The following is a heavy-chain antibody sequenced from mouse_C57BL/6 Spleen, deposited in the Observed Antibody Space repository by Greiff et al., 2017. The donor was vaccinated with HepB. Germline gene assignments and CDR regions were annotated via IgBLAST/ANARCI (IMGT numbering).Heavy chain of an antibody. CDR1: GFNIKDYY. Sequence: EVQGVESGAELVKPGASVKLSCTASGFNIKDYYMHWVKQRTEQGLEWIGRIDPEDGETKYAPKFQGKATITADTSSNTAYLQLSSLTSEDTAVYYCARLPNRDYYGSSHGYFDVWGTGTTVTVSS. J-gene: IGHJ1*03. D-gene: IGHD1-1*01. V-gene: IGHV14-2*01. CDR3: ARLPNRDYYGSSHGYFDV. CDR2: IDPEDGET.